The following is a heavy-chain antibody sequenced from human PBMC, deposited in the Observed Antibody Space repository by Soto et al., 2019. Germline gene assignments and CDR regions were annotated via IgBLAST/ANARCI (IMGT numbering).Heavy chain of an antibody. D-gene: IGHD3-22*01. V-gene: IGHV1-69*13. J-gene: IGHJ3*02. CDR1: GGTFSSYA. CDR2: IIPIFGTA. Sequence: SVKVSCKASGGTFSSYAISWVRQAPGQGLEWMGGIIPIFGTANYAQKFQGRVTITADESTSTAYMELSSLRSEDTAVYYCASRVDSSGHHDAFDIWGQGTVVTVSS. CDR3: ASRVDSSGHHDAFDI.